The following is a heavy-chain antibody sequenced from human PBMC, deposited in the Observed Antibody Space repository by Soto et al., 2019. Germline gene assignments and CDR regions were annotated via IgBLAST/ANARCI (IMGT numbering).Heavy chain of an antibody. V-gene: IGHV4-59*01. Sequence: SETLSLTCTVSGGSISSYYWSWIRQPPGKGLEWIGYIYYSGSTNYNPSLKSRVTISVGTSKNQFSLKLSSVTAADTAVYYCASGTGHYYGMDVWGQGTTVTVSS. D-gene: IGHD1-1*01. J-gene: IGHJ6*02. CDR2: IYYSGST. CDR1: GGSISSYY. CDR3: ASGTGHYYGMDV.